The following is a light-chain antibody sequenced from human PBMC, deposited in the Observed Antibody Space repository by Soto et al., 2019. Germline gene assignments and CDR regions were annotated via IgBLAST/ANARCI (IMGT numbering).Light chain of an antibody. CDR3: QQYNNWWT. Sequence: EIVMTQSPSALSVSPGERAPLSCRASQSVSSNLAWYQQIPGQAPRLLIYGASTRATGIPARFSGSGSGTEFTLTISSLQSEDFAVYYCQQYNNWWTFGQGTKVDI. CDR2: GAS. V-gene: IGKV3-15*01. J-gene: IGKJ1*01. CDR1: QSVSSN.